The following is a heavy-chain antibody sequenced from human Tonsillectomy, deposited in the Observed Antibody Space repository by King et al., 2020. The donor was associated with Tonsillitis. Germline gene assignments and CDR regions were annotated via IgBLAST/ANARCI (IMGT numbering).Heavy chain of an antibody. V-gene: IGHV1-18*01. D-gene: IGHD3-22*01. CDR2: ISAYNGNT. Sequence: QLVQSGAEMKKPGASVKVSCKASGYTFTSFGFSWVRQAPGQGLEWMGWISAYNGNTNDAQKLQGRVTVTTDTSTGTAYMELRSLRSDDTAVYYCAGYYYDSSGHFDYWGQGTLVTVSS. CDR3: AGYYYDSSGHFDY. CDR1: GYTFTSFG. J-gene: IGHJ4*02.